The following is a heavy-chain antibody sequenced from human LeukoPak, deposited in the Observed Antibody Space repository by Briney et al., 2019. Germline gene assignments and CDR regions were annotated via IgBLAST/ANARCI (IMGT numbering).Heavy chain of an antibody. Sequence: SETLSLTCAVYGGSFSGYYWSWIRQPPGKGLEWIASGDYSGGTYYNPSLESRVAISADMSKNQISLKLSSVTAADTALYYCARERGEEYSSGWYKTNFFDTWXXXTRVTVSS. J-gene: IGHJ4*01. D-gene: IGHD6-19*01. CDR2: GDYSGGT. CDR1: GGSFSGYY. CDR3: ARERGEEYSSGWYKTNFFDT. V-gene: IGHV4-34*01.